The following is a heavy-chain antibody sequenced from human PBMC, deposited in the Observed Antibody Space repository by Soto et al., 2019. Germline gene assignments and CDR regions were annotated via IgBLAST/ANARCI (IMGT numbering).Heavy chain of an antibody. CDR3: TKALQGQRYLFDS. CDR1: GFRFDDYT. CDR2: TNWDGSTT. J-gene: IGHJ4*02. V-gene: IGHV3-43*01. Sequence: PGGSLRLSCAASGFRFDDYTLHWVRQVPGKAPEWVSLTNWDGSTTYYATSVKGRFTISRDNSRDTLYLQMTSLRTDDTAFYYCTKALQGQRYLFDSWGQGTLVTVSS. D-gene: IGHD3-9*01.